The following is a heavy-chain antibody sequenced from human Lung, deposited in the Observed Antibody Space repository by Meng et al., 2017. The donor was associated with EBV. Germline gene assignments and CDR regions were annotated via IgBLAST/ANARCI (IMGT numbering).Heavy chain of an antibody. CDR3: ARAVDTGYFDY. CDR2: INHSGST. V-gene: IGHV4-34*01. D-gene: IGHD5-18*01. CDR1: GGSFSGYY. Sequence: QVQLQQWGAGLLKPSETLSLTCAVYGGSFSGYYWSWIRQPPGKGLEWIGEINHSGSTNYNPSLKSRVTISVDTSKNQFSLKLSSVTAADTAVYYCARAVDTGYFDYWGQGTLVTASS. J-gene: IGHJ4*02.